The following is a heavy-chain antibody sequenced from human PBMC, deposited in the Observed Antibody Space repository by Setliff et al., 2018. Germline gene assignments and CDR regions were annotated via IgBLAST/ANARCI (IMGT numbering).Heavy chain of an antibody. Sequence: GASVKVSCKASGGTFSSYAISWVRQAPGQGLEWMGGIIPIFGTANYAQKFQGRVTITADESTSTAYMELRSLRSDDTAVYYCASWWEGAFDIWGQGTMVTVSS. V-gene: IGHV1-69*13. J-gene: IGHJ3*02. CDR2: IIPIFGTA. CDR3: ASWWEGAFDI. D-gene: IGHD1-26*01. CDR1: GGTFSSYA.